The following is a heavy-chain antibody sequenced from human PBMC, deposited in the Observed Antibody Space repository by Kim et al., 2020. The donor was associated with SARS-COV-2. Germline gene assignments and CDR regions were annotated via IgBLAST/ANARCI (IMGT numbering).Heavy chain of an antibody. Sequence: GGSLRLSCAASGFTFDDYAMHWVRQAPGKGLEWVSGISWNSGSIGYADSVKGRFTISRDNAKNSLYLQMNSLRAEDTALYYCAKLIRYSGRDGAFDIWGQGTMVTVSS. D-gene: IGHD1-26*01. CDR3: AKLIRYSGRDGAFDI. J-gene: IGHJ3*02. V-gene: IGHV3-9*01. CDR1: GFTFDDYA. CDR2: ISWNSGSI.